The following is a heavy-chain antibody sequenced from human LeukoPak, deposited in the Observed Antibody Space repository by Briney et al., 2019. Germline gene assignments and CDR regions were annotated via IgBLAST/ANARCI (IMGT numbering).Heavy chain of an antibody. Sequence: GGSLRLSCAASGFTFINAWMAWVRQAPGKGLEWVGRIKAKPHGGTTDYAAPVKGRFTISRDDSKNTLYLQMNSLKTEDTAVYYCTTDGVGIEGATFDNWGQGILVTVSS. J-gene: IGHJ4*02. CDR1: GFTFINAW. V-gene: IGHV3-15*01. D-gene: IGHD1-26*01. CDR2: IKAKPHGGTT. CDR3: TTDGVGIEGATFDN.